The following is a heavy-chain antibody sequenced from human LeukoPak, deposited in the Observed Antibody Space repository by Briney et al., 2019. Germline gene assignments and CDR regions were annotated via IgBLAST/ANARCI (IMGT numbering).Heavy chain of an antibody. CDR2: INHNGVSE. Sequence: GGSLRLSCTASGFSFSSDWMHWVRQAPGKGLVWVSRINHNGVSEAYADPVKGRFTISRDNAKNTLYLQMNSLGAEDTAVYYCARVPGYSGYFYGMDVWGQGTTVTVSS. CDR3: ARVPGYSGYFYGMDV. CDR1: GFSFSSDW. J-gene: IGHJ6*02. D-gene: IGHD5-12*01. V-gene: IGHV3-74*01.